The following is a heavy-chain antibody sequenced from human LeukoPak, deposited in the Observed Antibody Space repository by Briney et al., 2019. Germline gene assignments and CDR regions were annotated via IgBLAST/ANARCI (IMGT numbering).Heavy chain of an antibody. CDR3: IYGDYVRTVNYFGY. Sequence: GGSLRLSCAASGITVSSSYMSWVRQAPGKGLEWVSVIYSGGNTYYAISVEGRFTISRDSSKNTLDLQMNSLRAEDTAVYYCIYGDYVRTVNYFGYWGQGTLVTVSS. CDR1: GITVSSSY. V-gene: IGHV3-66*01. CDR2: IYSGGNT. J-gene: IGHJ4*02. D-gene: IGHD4-17*01.